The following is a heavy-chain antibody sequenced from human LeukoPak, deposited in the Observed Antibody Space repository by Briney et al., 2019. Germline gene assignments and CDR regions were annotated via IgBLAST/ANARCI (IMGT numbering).Heavy chain of an antibody. CDR1: GFTFSGAT. CDR3: HSIWKIDVTFFDY. D-gene: IGHD3-3*01. V-gene: IGHV3-73*01. Sequence: GGSLRLSCATSGFTFSGATIYWVRQASGKGLEWLGRIRSKNNNYATDYSESVEGRIAISRDESKSTSYLHLMNLQTEDTALYYCHSIWKIDVTFFDYWGQGTQVAVSS. CDR2: IRSKNNNYAT. J-gene: IGHJ4*02.